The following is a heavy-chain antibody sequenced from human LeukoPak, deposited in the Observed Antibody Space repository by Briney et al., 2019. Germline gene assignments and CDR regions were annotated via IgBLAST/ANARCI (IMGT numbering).Heavy chain of an antibody. CDR1: GFTVSSNY. Sequence: GRSLRLSCAASGFTVSSNYMSWVRQAPGKGLEWVANIRQDGDTKYYVDSVKGRFTISRDNAMNSLYLQMNSLRAEDTAIYYCARSLPYGTTWYGRSDFWGQGTLVTVSS. J-gene: IGHJ4*02. D-gene: IGHD6-13*01. V-gene: IGHV3-7*03. CDR3: ARSLPYGTTWYGRSDF. CDR2: IRQDGDTK.